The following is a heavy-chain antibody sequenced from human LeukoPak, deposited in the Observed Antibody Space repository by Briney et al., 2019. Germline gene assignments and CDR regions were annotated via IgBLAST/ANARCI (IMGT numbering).Heavy chain of an antibody. CDR1: GGSISSYY. J-gene: IGHJ5*02. CDR2: INHSGST. D-gene: IGHD2-2*01. CDR3: ARGHKYCSSTSCSPNWFDP. Sequence: SETLSFTCTVSGGSISSYYWSWIRQPPGKGLEWIGEINHSGSTNYNPSLKSRVTISVDTSKNQFSLKLSSVTAADTAVYYCARGHKYCSSTSCSPNWFDPWGQGTLVTVSS. V-gene: IGHV4-34*01.